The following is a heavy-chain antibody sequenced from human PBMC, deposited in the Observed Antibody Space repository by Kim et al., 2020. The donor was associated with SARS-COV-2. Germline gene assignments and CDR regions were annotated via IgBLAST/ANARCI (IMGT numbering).Heavy chain of an antibody. D-gene: IGHD2-2*01. J-gene: IGHJ3*02. CDR1: GFTFSDYY. Sequence: GGSLRLSCAASGFTFSDYYMSWIRQAPGKGLEWVSYISSSGSTIYYADSVKGRFTISRDNAKNSLYLQMNSLRAEDTAVYYCARDQQLGDSGYCSSTSCSRGAFDIWGQGTMVTVSS. CDR3: ARDQQLGDSGYCSSTSCSRGAFDI. CDR2: ISSSGSTI. V-gene: IGHV3-11*01.